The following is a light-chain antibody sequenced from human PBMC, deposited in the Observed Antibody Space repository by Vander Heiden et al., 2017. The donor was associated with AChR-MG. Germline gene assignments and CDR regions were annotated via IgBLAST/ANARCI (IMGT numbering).Light chain of an antibody. V-gene: IGLV2-23*02. CDR2: VVS. CDR1: SSDVESYSL. Sequence: QSALTQPAPVSGSPRQTITISCTGTSSDVESYSLVSWYHQHPDKAPHLVIYVVSERPSGVSNRFSGSRSGNTASLTISGIQAEDKADYDCCSYAGGSTFVVFGGGTKLTVL. CDR3: CSYAGGSTFVV. J-gene: IGLJ2*01.